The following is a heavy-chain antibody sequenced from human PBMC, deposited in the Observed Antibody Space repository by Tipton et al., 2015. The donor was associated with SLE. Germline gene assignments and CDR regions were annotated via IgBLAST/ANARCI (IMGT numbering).Heavy chain of an antibody. CDR1: GGSISSYY. Sequence: TLSLTCTVSGGSISSYYWSWIRQPPGKGLEWIGYIYYSGTTNHNPSLKSRVTMSIDMSKNQFSLSLSSVTAADTAIYYCARDTYFGLDVWGQGTTVTVSS. J-gene: IGHJ6*02. CDR3: ARDTYFGLDV. V-gene: IGHV4-59*12. D-gene: IGHD3-10*01. CDR2: IYYSGTT.